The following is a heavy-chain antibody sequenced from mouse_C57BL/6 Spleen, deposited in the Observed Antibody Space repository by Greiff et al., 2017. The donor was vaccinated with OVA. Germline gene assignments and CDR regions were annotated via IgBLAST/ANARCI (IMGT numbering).Heavy chain of an antibody. V-gene: IGHV5-4*01. CDR3: AREGYSYYFDY. D-gene: IGHD3-1*01. CDR1: GFTFSSYA. CDR2: ISDGGSYT. Sequence: DVMLVESGGGLVKPGGSLKLSCAASGFTFSSYAMSWVRQTPEKRLEWVATISDGGSYTYYPDNVKGRFTISRDNAKNNLYLQMSHLKSEDTAMYYCAREGYSYYFDYWGQGTTLTVSS. J-gene: IGHJ2*01.